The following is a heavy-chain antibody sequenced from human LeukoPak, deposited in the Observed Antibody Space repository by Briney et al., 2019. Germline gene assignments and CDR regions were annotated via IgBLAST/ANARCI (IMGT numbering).Heavy chain of an antibody. CDR3: ARDRQAFWSGYYIDY. V-gene: IGHV3-53*01. Sequence: PGGSLRLSCAASGFTVSSNYMNWVRQAPGKGLERVSVIYSGGSTYYADSVKGRFTISRDNSKNTLYLQMNSLRAEDTAVYYCARDRQAFWSGYYIDYWGQGTLVTVSS. D-gene: IGHD3-3*01. CDR1: GFTVSSNY. J-gene: IGHJ4*02. CDR2: IYSGGST.